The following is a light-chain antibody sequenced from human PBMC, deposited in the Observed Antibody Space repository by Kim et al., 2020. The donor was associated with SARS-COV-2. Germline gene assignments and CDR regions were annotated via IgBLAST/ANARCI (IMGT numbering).Light chain of an antibody. CDR1: HSSNH. V-gene: IGKV3-20*01. Sequence: SLSPGERATLSCRASHSSNHLAWYQQKPGQAPRLLIYAASTRAAGIPDRFSGSGSGTDFTLTISRLEPEDFAVYHCQQFGGPGYSFGQGTKVDIK. J-gene: IGKJ2*03. CDR3: QQFGGPGYS. CDR2: AAS.